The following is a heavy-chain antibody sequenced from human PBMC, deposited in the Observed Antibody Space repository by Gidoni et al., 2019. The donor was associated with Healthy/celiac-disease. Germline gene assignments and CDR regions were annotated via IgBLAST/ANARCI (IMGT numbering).Heavy chain of an antibody. CDR1: GFTFRSYA. V-gene: IGHV3-23*01. CDR3: AKDGQYSSRRRAYGMDV. CDR2: ISGSGGST. Sequence: EVQLLESGGGLVQHGGSLRLSCAPSGFTFRSYALSGVRQAPGKGLEWVSAISGSGGSTYYADSVKGRFTISRDNSKNTLYLQMNSLRAEDTAVYYCAKDGQYSSRRRAYGMDVWGQGTTVTVSS. J-gene: IGHJ6*02. D-gene: IGHD6-13*01.